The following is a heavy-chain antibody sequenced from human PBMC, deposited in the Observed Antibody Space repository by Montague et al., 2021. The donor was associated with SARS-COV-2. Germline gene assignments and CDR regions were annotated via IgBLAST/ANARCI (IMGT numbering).Heavy chain of an antibody. CDR2: ISSDGDHK. CDR3: AKDQGQLWFNELSGNWLDP. D-gene: IGHD3-10*01. V-gene: IGHV3-30-3*02. J-gene: IGHJ5*02. CDR1: GFIFSNYA. Sequence: SLRLSCTGSGFIFSNYAMHWVRQAPGKGPEWLAVISSDGDHKYYADSVQGRLTISRDNSKKTLYLQVNSLRPEDTAVYFCAKDQGQLWFNELSGNWLDPWGQGTLVTVSS.